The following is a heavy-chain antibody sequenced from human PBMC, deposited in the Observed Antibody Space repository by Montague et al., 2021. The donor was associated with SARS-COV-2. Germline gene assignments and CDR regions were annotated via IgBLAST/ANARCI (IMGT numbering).Heavy chain of an antibody. V-gene: IGHV4-39*01. CDR3: ARHETGDPPFGD. Sequence: PALVKPTQTLTLTCTFSGFSLISDGVGVGWIRQPPGKGLEWIGSIYYSGRTMYTPSLKTRLSMSIDKSKNQFSLRLNSVTAADTSIYYCARHETGDPPFGDWGQGTLVTVSS. D-gene: IGHD7-27*01. CDR1: GFSLISDGVG. CDR2: IYYSGRT. J-gene: IGHJ4*02.